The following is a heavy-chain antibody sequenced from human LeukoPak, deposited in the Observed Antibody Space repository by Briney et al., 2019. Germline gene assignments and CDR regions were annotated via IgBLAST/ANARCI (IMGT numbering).Heavy chain of an antibody. J-gene: IGHJ4*02. V-gene: IGHV4-34*01. D-gene: IGHD2-15*01. CDR3: ARGGGIVVVVAATSPHFDY. CDR1: GGSFSGYY. Sequence: PSETLSLTCAVYGGSFSGYYWSWIRQPPGKGLEWIGEINHSGSTNYNPSLTSRVTISVDTSKNQFSLKLSSVTAADTAVYYCARGGGIVVVVAATSPHFDYWGQGTLVTVSS. CDR2: INHSGST.